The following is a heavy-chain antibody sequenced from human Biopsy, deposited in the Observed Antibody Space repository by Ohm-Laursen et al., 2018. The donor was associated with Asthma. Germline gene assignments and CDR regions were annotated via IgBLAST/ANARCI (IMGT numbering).Heavy chain of an antibody. J-gene: IGHJ6*02. CDR1: GFSMDTNSYF. D-gene: IGHD6-13*01. CDR2: IYYSGTT. CDR3: VRGSSSWHHGPFHYYYGLDV. Sequence: TLSLTCTISGFSMDTNSYFWGWIRQPPGKGLEWIGSIYYSGTTYYNPSLESRVTVSADTSKNQFSLKLTSVTAADTAVYYCVRGSSSWHHGPFHYYYGLDVWGQGTLVIVSS. V-gene: IGHV4-39*01.